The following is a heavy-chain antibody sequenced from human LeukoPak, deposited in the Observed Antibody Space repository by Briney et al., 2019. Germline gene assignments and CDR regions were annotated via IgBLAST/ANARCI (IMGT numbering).Heavy chain of an antibody. Sequence: PGGSLRLSCAASGFSFSTYAMTWVRQAPGKGLEWVSSISSSSSYIYYADSVKGRFTISRDNAKNSLYLQMNSLRAEDTAVYYCARSDSSGYFDYWGQGTLVTVSS. D-gene: IGHD3-22*01. V-gene: IGHV3-21*01. CDR3: ARSDSSGYFDY. CDR1: GFSFSTYA. J-gene: IGHJ4*02. CDR2: ISSSSSYI.